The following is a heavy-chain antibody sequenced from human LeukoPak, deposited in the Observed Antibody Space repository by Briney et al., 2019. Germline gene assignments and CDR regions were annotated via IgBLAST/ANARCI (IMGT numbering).Heavy chain of an antibody. CDR1: GFTFSSDA. J-gene: IGHJ4*02. V-gene: IGHV3-23*01. CDR2: ISGSGGST. Sequence: PGGALRLSCAASGFTFSSDAMSWVRQAPGKGRGWGSAISGSGGSTYYADSVKGRFTISRDNSKNTLYLQMNSLRAEDTAVYYCAKVVSSSGWYLYDFDYWGQGTLVTVSS. CDR3: AKVVSSSGWYLYDFDY. D-gene: IGHD6-19*01.